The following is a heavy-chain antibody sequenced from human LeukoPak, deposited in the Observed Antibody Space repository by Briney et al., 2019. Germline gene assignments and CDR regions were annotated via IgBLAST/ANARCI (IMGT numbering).Heavy chain of an antibody. V-gene: IGHV4-39*01. CDR3: ARLSHYSDSSGYYLGSYYFDY. J-gene: IGHJ4*02. CDR2: IYYSGST. CDR1: GGSISSYY. D-gene: IGHD3-22*01. Sequence: PSETLSLTCTVSGGSISSYYWGWIRQPPGKGPEWIGNIYYSGSTYYNPSLKSRVTISVDTSKNQFSLKLTSVTAADTAVYYCARLSHYSDSSGYYLGSYYFDYWGQGTLVTVSS.